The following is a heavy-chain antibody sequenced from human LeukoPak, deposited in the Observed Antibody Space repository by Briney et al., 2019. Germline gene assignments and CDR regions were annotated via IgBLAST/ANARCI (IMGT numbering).Heavy chain of an antibody. CDR3: ARAVGYSGYDWVDY. V-gene: IGHV3-30*02. J-gene: IGHJ4*02. CDR1: GFTFSSYG. Sequence: GGSLRLSCAASGFTFSSYGMHWVRQAPGKGLEWVAFIRYDGSNKYYADSVKGRFTISRDNSKNTLYLQMNSLRAEDTAVYYCARAVGYSGYDWVDYWGQGTLVTVSS. CDR2: IRYDGSNK. D-gene: IGHD5-12*01.